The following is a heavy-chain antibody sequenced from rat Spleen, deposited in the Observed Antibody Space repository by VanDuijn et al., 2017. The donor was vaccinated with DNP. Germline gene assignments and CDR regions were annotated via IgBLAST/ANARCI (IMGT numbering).Heavy chain of an antibody. V-gene: IGHV5S10*01. CDR1: GFTFSDYN. Sequence: EVKLVESGGDLVQPGRSLKLSCAASGFTFSDYNMAWVRQAPKKGLEWVATIVYDGSRTYYRDSVKGRFTISRDNAKSTLYLQMDSLRSEDTATYYCAAPDYDGTYYYPFAYWGQGTLVTVSS. D-gene: IGHD1-12*02. J-gene: IGHJ3*01. CDR2: IVYDGSRT. CDR3: AAPDYDGTYYYPFAY.